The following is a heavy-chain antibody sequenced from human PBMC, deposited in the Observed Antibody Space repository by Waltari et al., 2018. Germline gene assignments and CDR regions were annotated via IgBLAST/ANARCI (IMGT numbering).Heavy chain of an antibody. V-gene: IGHV4-39*01. J-gene: IGHJ4*02. CDR1: GGSISSSSYY. CDR2: IYYSGST. D-gene: IGHD3-3*01. CDR3: ARRHDFWSGYYPDY. Sequence: QLQLQESGPGLVKPSETLSLTCTVSGGSISSSSYYWVWSRPPPGKGLEWIGSIYYSGSTYYNPSLKSRVTISVDTSKNQFSLKLSSVTAADTAVYYCARRHDFWSGYYPDYWGQGTLVTVSS.